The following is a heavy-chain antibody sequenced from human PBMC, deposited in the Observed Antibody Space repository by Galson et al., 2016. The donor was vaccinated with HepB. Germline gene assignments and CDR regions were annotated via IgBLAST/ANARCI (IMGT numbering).Heavy chain of an antibody. CDR2: IYNTGST. CDR3: ARGELATGFDQ. V-gene: IGHV4-4*02. CDR1: GGSINSDVW. D-gene: IGHD3-9*01. J-gene: IGHJ4*02. Sequence: SETLSLTCAVSGGSINSDVWWSWVRQAPGKGLGWIGEIYNTGSTNYNPSLKTRFIMSLDKSKNQFSLKLRSVTAADTAMYYCARGELATGFDQWGQGALVTVSS.